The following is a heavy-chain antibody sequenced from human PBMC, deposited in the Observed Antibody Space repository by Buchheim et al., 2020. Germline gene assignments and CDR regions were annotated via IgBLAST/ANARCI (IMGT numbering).Heavy chain of an antibody. J-gene: IGHJ4*02. V-gene: IGHV3-23*04. Sequence: EVQLVESGGGLVQPGGSLRLSCAASGFTFSSYAMSCVRQAPGKGLEWVSAISDSGSNTYYADSVKGRFTFSRDNSKNTLYLQKNSLRAEDTAVYYCAKEVGTIGVAGPYFDYWGQGIL. CDR3: AKEVGTIGVAGPYFDY. CDR1: GFTFSSYA. CDR2: ISDSGSNT. D-gene: IGHD6-19*01.